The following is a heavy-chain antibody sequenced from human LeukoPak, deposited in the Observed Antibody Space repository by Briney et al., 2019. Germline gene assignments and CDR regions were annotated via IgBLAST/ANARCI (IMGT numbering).Heavy chain of an antibody. CDR1: GFTFSSYW. V-gene: IGHV3-7*04. J-gene: IGHJ4*02. D-gene: IGHD1-1*01. CDR2: INFDESAK. Sequence: GGSLRLSCAASGFTFSSYWMSWVRQAPGKGLEWVASINFDESAKHHVDSVKGRFTISRDNARNSMFLQMNSLRAEDTAVYFCTRVTTNGYFEYWGQGILVTVSS. CDR3: TRVTTNGYFEY.